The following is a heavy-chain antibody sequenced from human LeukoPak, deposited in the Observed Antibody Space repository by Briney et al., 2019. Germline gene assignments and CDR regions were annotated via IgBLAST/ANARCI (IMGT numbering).Heavy chain of an antibody. CDR3: ARQGPMVADAFDI. CDR2: IYYSGST. D-gene: IGHD3-10*01. J-gene: IGHJ3*02. CDR1: GGSISSSSYY. Sequence: PSETLSLTCTVSGGSISSSSYYWGWIRQPPGKGLEWIGSIYYSGSTYYNPSLKSRVTISVDTSKNQFSLKLSSVTAADTAVYYCARQGPMVADAFDIWGQGTMVTVSS. V-gene: IGHV4-39*01.